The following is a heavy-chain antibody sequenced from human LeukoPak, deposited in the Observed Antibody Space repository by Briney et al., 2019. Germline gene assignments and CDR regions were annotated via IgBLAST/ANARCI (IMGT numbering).Heavy chain of an antibody. CDR2: IYTSGST. J-gene: IGHJ3*02. D-gene: IGHD3-16*01. V-gene: IGHV4-4*07. CDR3: ARDFIRGLSDAFDI. Sequence: SETLSLTCTVSGGSISSYYWSWVRQPAGKGLEWIGRIYTSGSTNYNPSLKSRVTMSVDTSKNQFSLKLSSVTAADTAVYYCARDFIRGLSDAFDIWGQGTMVTVSS. CDR1: GGSISSYY.